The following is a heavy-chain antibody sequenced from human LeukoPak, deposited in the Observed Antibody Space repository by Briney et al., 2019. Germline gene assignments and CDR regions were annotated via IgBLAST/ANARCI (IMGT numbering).Heavy chain of an antibody. Sequence: GGSLRLSCAASGFTFSTYDMPSVRQPAVKGLEWVSTVGADAETYYPGSVRGRFTITRDNAKNPLHLQMNSLRAGDTAVYFCARGNWAYYASGIYGMDVWGQGTTVTVSS. CDR1: GFTFSTYD. CDR3: ARGNWAYYASGIYGMDV. D-gene: IGHD3-10*01. CDR2: VGADAET. V-gene: IGHV3-13*01. J-gene: IGHJ6*02.